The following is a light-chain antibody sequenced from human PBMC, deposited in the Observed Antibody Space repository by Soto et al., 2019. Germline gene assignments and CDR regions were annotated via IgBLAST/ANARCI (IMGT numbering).Light chain of an antibody. CDR2: DAS. Sequence: EIVLTQSPATLSLSPGERATLSCRASQSVSTYLAWYQHKPGQAPRRLIYDASNRATSIPARFSGSGSGTDFTLTISSLEPEDFAVYYCQHRSNWPRTFGQGTKLEIK. J-gene: IGKJ2*01. CDR1: QSVSTY. V-gene: IGKV3-11*01. CDR3: QHRSNWPRT.